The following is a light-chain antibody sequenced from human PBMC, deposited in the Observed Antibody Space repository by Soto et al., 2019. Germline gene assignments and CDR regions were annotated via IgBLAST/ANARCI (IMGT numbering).Light chain of an antibody. CDR2: SND. CDR1: SSSIGSNT. CDR3: AAWDDSLLGVV. V-gene: IGLV1-44*01. Sequence: QSVLTQPPSASGTPGQTVTISCSGTSSSIGSNTVNWYQQFPGTAPKLLIYSNDLRPSGVPDRISGSKSGTSASLAISGLQSEDEADYYCAAWDDSLLGVVFGGGTKLTVL. J-gene: IGLJ2*01.